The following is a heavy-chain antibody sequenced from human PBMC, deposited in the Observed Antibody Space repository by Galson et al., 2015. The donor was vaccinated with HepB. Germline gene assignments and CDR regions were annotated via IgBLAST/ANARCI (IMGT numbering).Heavy chain of an antibody. Sequence: PALVKPTQTLTLTCTFSGFSLSTSGMCVSWIRQPPGKALEWLARIDWEDDKYYSTSLRTRFTISKDTSKNQVVLTMTNMDPMDTATYYCARTYSSGWYGYFDICGQGTMVTVSS. CDR1: GFSLSTSGMC. J-gene: IGHJ3*02. V-gene: IGHV2-70*11. CDR3: ARTYSSGWYGYFDI. CDR2: IDWEDDK. D-gene: IGHD6-19*01.